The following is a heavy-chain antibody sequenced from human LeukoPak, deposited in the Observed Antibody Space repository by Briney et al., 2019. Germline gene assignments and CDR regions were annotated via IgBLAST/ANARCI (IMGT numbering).Heavy chain of an antibody. Sequence: GGSLRLSCSASGFTFTDYSMSWVRQAPGKGLEWVSIISRVGTYIYYADSVKGRFTVSRDNAKSSLYLQMTSLRAEDTAVYFCAREGGDGDYCYMDVWGKGTTVTVSS. CDR2: ISRVGTYI. CDR3: AREGGDGDYCYMDV. J-gene: IGHJ6*03. D-gene: IGHD2-21*02. CDR1: GFTFTDYS. V-gene: IGHV3-21*03.